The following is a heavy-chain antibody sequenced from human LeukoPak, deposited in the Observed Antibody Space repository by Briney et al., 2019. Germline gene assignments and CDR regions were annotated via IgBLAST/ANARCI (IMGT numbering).Heavy chain of an antibody. V-gene: IGHV4-30-4*01. CDR3: AREGHDFWSGSRGWFDP. CDR1: AGSTTSHDYY. Sequence: KPSQTLSLTCTASAGSTTSHDYYWSWIRQAPGTGLEWIGYTHNSGSTFYNPSLKSRFTISVDTSKNQFSLKVRSVTATDTAVYYCAREGHDFWSGSRGWFDPWGPGTLVTVSS. J-gene: IGHJ5*02. D-gene: IGHD3-3*01. CDR2: THNSGST.